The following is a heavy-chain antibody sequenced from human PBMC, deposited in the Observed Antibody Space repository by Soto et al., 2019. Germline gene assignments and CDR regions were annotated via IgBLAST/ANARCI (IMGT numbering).Heavy chain of an antibody. V-gene: IGHV4-59*01. Sequence: SETLSLTCTVSGGSISSYYWSWIRQPPGKGLEWIGYIYYSGSTNYNPSLKSRVTISVDTSKNQFSLKLSSVTAADTAVYYCASGCSGGSFYYYWGQGTLVTVSS. J-gene: IGHJ4*02. D-gene: IGHD2-15*01. CDR2: IYYSGST. CDR3: ASGCSGGSFYYY. CDR1: GGSISSYY.